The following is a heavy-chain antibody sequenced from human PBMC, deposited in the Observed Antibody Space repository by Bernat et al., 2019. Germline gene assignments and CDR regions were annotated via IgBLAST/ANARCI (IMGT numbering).Heavy chain of an antibody. Sequence: EVQLVETGGGLIQPGGSLRLSCAASGFIVSTHYMSCVRQAPGKGLEWVSVIYSAGSTYYADSVHGRFSISRDISKNTVYLQMDSLRAEDTAVYFCARGAEVAGVFDFDYWGQGALVTVSS. V-gene: IGHV3-53*02. CDR1: GFIVSTHY. CDR3: ARGAEVAGVFDFDY. CDR2: IYSAGST. D-gene: IGHD6-19*01. J-gene: IGHJ4*02.